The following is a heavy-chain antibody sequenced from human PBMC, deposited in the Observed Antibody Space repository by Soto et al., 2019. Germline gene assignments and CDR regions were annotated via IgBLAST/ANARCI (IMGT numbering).Heavy chain of an antibody. J-gene: IGHJ3*02. CDR1: GFTFSSYS. CDR3: ARDRRYYDYGGNSYAFDI. Sequence: GGSLRLSCAASGFTFSSYSMNWVRQAPGKGLEWVSYISSSSSTIYYADSVKGRFTISRDNAKNSLYLQMNSLRDEDTAVYYCARDRRYYDYGGNSYAFDIWGQGTMVTVSS. V-gene: IGHV3-48*02. D-gene: IGHD4-17*01. CDR2: ISSSSSTI.